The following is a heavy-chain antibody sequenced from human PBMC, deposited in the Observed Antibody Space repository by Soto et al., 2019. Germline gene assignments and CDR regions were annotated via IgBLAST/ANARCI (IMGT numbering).Heavy chain of an antibody. CDR2: IYPVDSDI. D-gene: IGHD2-15*01. J-gene: IGHJ6*02. Sequence: GESLKISCKSSGYNFLNFWIAWVRQMPGKGLEWMAIIYPVDSDIRYNPSSQGQVTVSADKSISTAYLRWSSLKASDTAMYYCARHVDYFYGMDVWGQGTTVTVS. V-gene: IGHV5-51*01. CDR3: ARHVDYFYGMDV. CDR1: GYNFLNFW.